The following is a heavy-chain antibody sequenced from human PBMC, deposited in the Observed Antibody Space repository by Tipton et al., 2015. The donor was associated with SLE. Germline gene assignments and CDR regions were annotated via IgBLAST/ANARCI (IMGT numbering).Heavy chain of an antibody. V-gene: IGHV4-34*01. CDR3: ARRPYDFWSGYPSAYFHH. D-gene: IGHD3-3*01. J-gene: IGHJ1*01. CDR2: INRSEST. CDR1: GGSFSDYY. Sequence: TLSLTCAVYGGSFSDYYWSWVRQPPGKGLEWIGEINRSESTNYNPSLKSRVSMSVDTSKNQFSLKLSSVTAADTAVYYCARRPYDFWSGYPSAYFHHWGQGTLVTVSS.